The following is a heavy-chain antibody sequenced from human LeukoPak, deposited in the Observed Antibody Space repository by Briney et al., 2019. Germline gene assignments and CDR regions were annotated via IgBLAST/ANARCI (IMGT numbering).Heavy chain of an antibody. J-gene: IGHJ4*02. D-gene: IGHD6-13*01. Sequence: SETLSLTCIVSGGSISSYYWSWIRQPAGKGLEWIGRIYTSGSINYNPSLKSRVTMSVDTSKNHFSLKLSSVTAADTAVYYCASQAGTGSDYWGQGTLVTVSS. V-gene: IGHV4-4*07. CDR2: IYTSGSI. CDR1: GGSISSYY. CDR3: ASQAGTGSDY.